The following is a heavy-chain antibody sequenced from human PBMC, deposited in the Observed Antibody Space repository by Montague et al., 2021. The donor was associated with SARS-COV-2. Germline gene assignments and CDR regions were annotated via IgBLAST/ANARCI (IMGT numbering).Heavy chain of an antibody. D-gene: IGHD6-19*01. V-gene: IGHV4-34*01. CDR2: VSHRGVA. Sequence: SETLSLTCTVYGASLGSFYWSWVRQSPGGGLESVGEVSHRGVATYNPSFKSRVTISMDKSRNELSLKIISVTAADTALYFCARGDITSSGGPLDIWGQGTLVTVSS. CDR1: GASLGSFY. J-gene: IGHJ3*02. CDR3: ARGDITSSGGPLDI.